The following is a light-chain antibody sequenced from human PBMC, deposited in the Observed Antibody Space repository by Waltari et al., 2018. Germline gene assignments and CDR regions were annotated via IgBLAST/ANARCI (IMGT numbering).Light chain of an antibody. CDR3: CSYVGSTTWV. CDR2: EVN. J-gene: IGLJ3*02. V-gene: IGLV2-23*02. CDR1: SSDVGSYNL. Sequence: QSALTQPASVSGSPGPSIPIPRTGTSSDVGSYNLVSWYRQYPGKAPKLIIYEVNKRPSGVSNRFSGSKSGNTASLTISGLQAEDEADYHCCSYVGSTTWVFGGGTKLTVL.